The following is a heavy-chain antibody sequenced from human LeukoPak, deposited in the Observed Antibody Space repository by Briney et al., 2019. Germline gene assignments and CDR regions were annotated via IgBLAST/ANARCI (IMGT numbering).Heavy chain of an antibody. D-gene: IGHD2-2*01. J-gene: IGHJ4*02. V-gene: IGHV4-34*01. CDR2: INHSGST. CDR3: ARQKTPPFRKYQLKPDHLFDY. CDR1: GGSFSGYY. Sequence: SETLSLTCAVYGGSFSGYYWSWIRQPPGKGLEWIGEINHSGSTNYNPSLKSRVTISVDTSKNQFSLKLSSVTAADTAVYYCARQKTPPFRKYQLKPDHLFDYWGQGTLVTVSS.